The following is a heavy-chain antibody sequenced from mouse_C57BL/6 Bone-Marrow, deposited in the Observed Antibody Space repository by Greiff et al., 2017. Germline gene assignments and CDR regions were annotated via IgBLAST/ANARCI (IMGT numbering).Heavy chain of an antibody. J-gene: IGHJ3*01. Sequence: EVKLQQSGGGLVQPGGSLKLSCAASGIDFSRYWMSWVRRAPGKGLEWIGEINPDSSTINYAPSLKDKFIISRDNAKNTLYLQMSKVRSEDTALYYCARPEDSMDDGYPSWFAYWGQGTLVTVSA. CDR2: INPDSSTI. CDR1: GIDFSRYW. D-gene: IGHD2-3*01. CDR3: ARPEDSMDDGYPSWFAY. V-gene: IGHV4-1*01.